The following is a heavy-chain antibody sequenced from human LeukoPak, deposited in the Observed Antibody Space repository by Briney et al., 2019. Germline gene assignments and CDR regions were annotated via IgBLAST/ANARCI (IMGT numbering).Heavy chain of an antibody. J-gene: IGHJ5*02. CDR2: ISYDGSNK. D-gene: IGHD3-10*01. CDR1: GFTFSSYG. Sequence: GRSLRLSCAASGFTFSSYGMHWVRQAPGKGLEWVAVISYDGSNKYYADSVKGRFTISRDNSKNTLYLQMNSLRAEDTAVYYCAIDPGGFTMVRGFDPWGQGTLVTVSS. V-gene: IGHV3-30*03. CDR3: AIDPGGFTMVRGFDP.